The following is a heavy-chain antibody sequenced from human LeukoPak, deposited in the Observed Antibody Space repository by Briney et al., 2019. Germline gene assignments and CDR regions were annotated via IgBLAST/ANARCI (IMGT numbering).Heavy chain of an antibody. V-gene: IGHV5-51*01. D-gene: IGHD5-24*01. CDR1: GYIFASYW. Sequence: GESLKISCKASGYIFASYWIGWVRQMPGKGLEWVGIIYPGDSDTRYSPSFQGQVTISADKSINTAYLQWSSLQASDTAIYYCATQPRRERWLQSYFDYWGQGTLVTVSS. CDR3: ATQPRRERWLQSYFDY. CDR2: IYPGDSDT. J-gene: IGHJ4*02.